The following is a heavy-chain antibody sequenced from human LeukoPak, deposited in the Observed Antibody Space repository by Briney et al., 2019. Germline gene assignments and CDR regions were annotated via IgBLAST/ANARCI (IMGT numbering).Heavy chain of an antibody. J-gene: IGHJ5*02. D-gene: IGHD5-12*01. Sequence: SETLSLTCTVSGGSISSYYWSWIRQPPAKGLEWMGHSYNSGTTNYNPSLKSRVTISVDTSKNQFTLKLASVTAADTAVYYCARDSGYDFWFDAWGQGTLAIVSS. CDR3: ARDSGYDFWFDA. CDR1: GGSISSYY. CDR2: SYNSGTT. V-gene: IGHV4-59*01.